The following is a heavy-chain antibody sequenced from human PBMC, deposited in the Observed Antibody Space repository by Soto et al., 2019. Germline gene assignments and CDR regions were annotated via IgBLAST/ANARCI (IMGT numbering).Heavy chain of an antibody. V-gene: IGHV4-31*03. CDR1: GGSISSGGYY. CDR2: IYYSGST. J-gene: IGHJ6*02. CDR3: ARLPTVTTAYYYYGMDV. Sequence: QVQLQESGPGLVKPSQTLSLTCTVSGGSISSGGYYWSWIRQHPGKGLEWIGYIYYSGSTYYNPSLKSRVTISVDTSKTQFSLKLSSVTAADTAVYYCARLPTVTTAYYYYGMDVWGQGTTVTVSS. D-gene: IGHD4-17*01.